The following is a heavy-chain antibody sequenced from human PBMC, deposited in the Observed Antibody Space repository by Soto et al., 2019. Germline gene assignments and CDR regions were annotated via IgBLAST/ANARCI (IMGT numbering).Heavy chain of an antibody. CDR2: FSYSGNT. CDR3: ARAMGAINYFDY. J-gene: IGHJ4*02. CDR1: GGSIRSGGYY. D-gene: IGHD1-26*01. V-gene: IGHV4-31*03. Sequence: QVQLQESGPGLVKPSQTLSLTCTVSGGSIRSGGYYWSWIRQHPVKGLEWIGYFSYSGNTYYNPSLKSRLTISGDTSKNQFSLNLSSVTAADTAVYYCARAMGAINYFDYWGQGTLVTVSS.